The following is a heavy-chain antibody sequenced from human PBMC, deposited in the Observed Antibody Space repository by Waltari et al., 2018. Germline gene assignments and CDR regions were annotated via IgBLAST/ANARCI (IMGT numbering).Heavy chain of an antibody. CDR3: ARDLNPYYYGSGSYYGTDAFDI. D-gene: IGHD3-10*01. Sequence: QVQLQESGPGLVKPSETLSLTCTVSGGSVSSGSSYWSWIRQPPGKGLEWIGYIYYSGSTTYNPSLKRRVTISVDTSKNQFSLKLSSVTAAETAVYYCARDLNPYYYGSGSYYGTDAFDIWGQGTMVTVSS. CDR1: GGSVSSGSSY. J-gene: IGHJ3*02. CDR2: IYYSGST. V-gene: IGHV4-61*01.